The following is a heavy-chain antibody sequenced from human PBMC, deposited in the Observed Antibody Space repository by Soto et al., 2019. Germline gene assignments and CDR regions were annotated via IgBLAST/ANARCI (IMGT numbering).Heavy chain of an antibody. V-gene: IGHV4-31*03. D-gene: IGHD2-2*02. Sequence: SETLSLTCTVSGGSISSGGYYWSWIRQHPGKGLEWIGYFYYSGSTYYNPSLKSRVTISVDTSKNQFSLKLSSVTAADTAVYYCARSPIEYCSSTSCYSSDYYYYMDVWGKGTTVTVSS. CDR1: GGSISSGGYY. CDR3: ARSPIEYCSSTSCYSSDYYYYMDV. J-gene: IGHJ6*03. CDR2: FYYSGST.